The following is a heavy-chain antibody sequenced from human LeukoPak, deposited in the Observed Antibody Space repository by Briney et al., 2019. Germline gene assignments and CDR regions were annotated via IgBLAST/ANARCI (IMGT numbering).Heavy chain of an antibody. D-gene: IGHD2-15*01. V-gene: IGHV3-7*01. J-gene: IGHJ4*02. Sequence: GGSLRLSCAASGFTFSRFWLAWVRLAAGKGLGWVAPMNHDGSEKHFVDSVKGRFTISRDNTQNSLYLQMNSLRAEDTAVYYCARVWAGIPRWSASDYWGQGTLVTVSS. CDR2: MNHDGSEK. CDR1: GFTFSRFW. CDR3: ARVWAGIPRWSASDY.